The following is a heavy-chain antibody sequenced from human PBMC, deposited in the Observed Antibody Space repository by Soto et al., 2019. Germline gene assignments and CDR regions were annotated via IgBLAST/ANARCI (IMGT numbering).Heavy chain of an antibody. CDR3: ARRAVYYAHYFDY. D-gene: IGHD3-9*01. J-gene: IGHJ4*02. Sequence: EVQLVQSGAEVKKPGESLKISCKGSGYSFTSYWIGWVRQMPGKGXXXMGIIYPGDSDTRYSPSFQGQVXISADKSXXXXXXXXXXLKASDTAMYYCARRAVYYAHYFDYWGQGTLVTVSS. CDR1: GYSFTSYW. V-gene: IGHV5-51*01. CDR2: IYPGDSDT.